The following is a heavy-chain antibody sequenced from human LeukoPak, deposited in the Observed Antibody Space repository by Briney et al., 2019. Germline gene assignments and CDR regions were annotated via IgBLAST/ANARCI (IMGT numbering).Heavy chain of an antibody. D-gene: IGHD5-18*01. CDR1: GDTFTSYG. CDR2: ISAYNGNT. V-gene: IGHV1-18*01. J-gene: IGHJ4*02. Sequence: VSSAKVSCKASGDTFTSYGISWVRQAPGQGLEWMGWISAYNGNTNYAQNLQGRVTMTTDTSTSTAYMELRSLRSDDTAVYYCARLAHTAMVASDYWGQGTLVTVSS. CDR3: ARLAHTAMVASDY.